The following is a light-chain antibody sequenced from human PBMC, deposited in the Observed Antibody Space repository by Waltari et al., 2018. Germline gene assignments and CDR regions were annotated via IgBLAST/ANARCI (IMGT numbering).Light chain of an antibody. CDR3: CSYAGSSTWV. Sequence: QSALTQPASMSGSPGQSITISCPGTSSNVGSDNLVSWYQQHPDKAPKLMVYAGNKRPSGVSNRFSGSKSGNTASLTISGLQVADEAFYYCCSYAGSSTWVFGGGTKLTVL. J-gene: IGLJ3*02. CDR2: AGN. CDR1: SSNVGSDNL. V-gene: IGLV2-23*01.